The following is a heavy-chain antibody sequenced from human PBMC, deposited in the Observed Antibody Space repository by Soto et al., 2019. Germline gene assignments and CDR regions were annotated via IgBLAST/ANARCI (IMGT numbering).Heavy chain of an antibody. CDR1: GFTFSSYA. J-gene: IGHJ4*02. V-gene: IGHV3-23*01. CDR2: VSNSGGST. Sequence: GGSLRLSCAASGFTFSSYAMSWVRQAPGKGLEWVSGVSNSGGSTYFADSVKGRLTISRDNSKNTLYLQMHSLRAEDTAVYYCAKAGDCSGPSCYVDSWGQGTLVTVSS. D-gene: IGHD2-2*01. CDR3: AKAGDCSGPSCYVDS.